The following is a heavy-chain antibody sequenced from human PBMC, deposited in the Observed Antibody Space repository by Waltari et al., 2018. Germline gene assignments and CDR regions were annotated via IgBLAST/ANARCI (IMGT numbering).Heavy chain of an antibody. CDR3: AKENNDLLCDS. Sequence: QVQLEESGGGVVQPGRSLRLSCAASGFYFSSYGMHWVRQAPGKGLEVVAVIGNDGSLKYYADSVRGRFTISRDNSKNTLFLEMNSLRGEDTAVYYCAKENNDLLCDSWGQGTQVTVSS. CDR2: IGNDGSLK. CDR1: GFYFSSYG. D-gene: IGHD2-15*01. V-gene: IGHV3-30*18. J-gene: IGHJ5*01.